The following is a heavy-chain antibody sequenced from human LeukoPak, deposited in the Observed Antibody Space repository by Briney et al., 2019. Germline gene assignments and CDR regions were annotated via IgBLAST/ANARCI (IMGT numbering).Heavy chain of an antibody. CDR3: ARLSNYGGHSGDGY. J-gene: IGHJ4*02. CDR2: IFYSGTT. V-gene: IGHV4-39*01. D-gene: IGHD4-23*01. CDR1: GGTISSTSYY. Sequence: KPSETLSLTCSVSGGTISSTSYYWAWIRQPPGKGLEWIGSIFYSGTTHYNPSLKSRVTISVDTSKNQFSLKLTSVTAADTAVYYCARLSNYGGHSGDGYWGQGTLVTVSS.